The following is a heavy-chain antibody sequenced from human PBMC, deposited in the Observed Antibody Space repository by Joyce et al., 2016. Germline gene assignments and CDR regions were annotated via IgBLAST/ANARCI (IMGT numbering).Heavy chain of an antibody. J-gene: IGHJ6*02. Sequence: QVHLVQSGAEVKKSGSSVKVSCKASGGSFNKYTVSWVRQAPGQGLGGVGRIIPMLNMTNYAQEFQGRVTITADKSTTTAYMQLPGLRSDDTAVYFCAGTFNYPHHDGMDVWGQGTTVTVSS. CDR3: AGTFNYPHHDGMDV. D-gene: IGHD5-24*01. CDR1: GGSFNKYT. CDR2: IIPMLNMT. V-gene: IGHV1-69*02.